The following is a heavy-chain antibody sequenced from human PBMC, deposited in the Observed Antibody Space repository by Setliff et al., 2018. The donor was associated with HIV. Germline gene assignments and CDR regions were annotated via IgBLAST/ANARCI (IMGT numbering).Heavy chain of an antibody. V-gene: IGHV4-39*01. CDR3: TIPASSLAPN. Sequence: SETLSLTCTVSGASISSHNYYWGWIRQSPGKGLEWIAGIRSSGDTYYNPSPQSRVIISVDTSNNQISLKLTSVTAADTAVYYCTIPASSLAPNWGRGTQVTSPQ. D-gene: IGHD2-2*01. CDR2: IRSSGDT. CDR1: GASISSHNYY. J-gene: IGHJ4*02.